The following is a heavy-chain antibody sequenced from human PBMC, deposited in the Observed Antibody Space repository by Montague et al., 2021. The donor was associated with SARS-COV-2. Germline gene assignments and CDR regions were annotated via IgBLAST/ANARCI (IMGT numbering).Heavy chain of an antibody. CDR1: GGSFSDYY. CDR3: ARGQVTVFELLMMLPAAGPFDI. Sequence: SETLSLTCSVYGGSFSDYYWTWIRQPPGKGLEWLGETTLRASANYNPSLKSRAPIPVDTSKNQLSLKLTSVTAAATGVFYVARGQVTVFELLMMLPAAGPFDIWGQGTMVTVSS. D-gene: IGHD2-21*01. J-gene: IGHJ3*02. CDR2: TTLRASA. V-gene: IGHV4-34*01.